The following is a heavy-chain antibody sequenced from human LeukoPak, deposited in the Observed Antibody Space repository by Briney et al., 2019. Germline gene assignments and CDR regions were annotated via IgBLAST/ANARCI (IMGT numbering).Heavy chain of an antibody. CDR1: GFTFSRFN. J-gene: IGHJ5*02. D-gene: IGHD3-10*01. Sequence: GGSLRLSCAASGFTFSRFNMNWLRQAPGKGLEWLSYISTTGTIYYAESVKGRFSISRDNAKNSLYLQMNSLRAEDTAVYYCARDHLGGLLWFGEFCFDPWGQGTLVTVSS. V-gene: IGHV3-48*04. CDR2: ISTTGTI. CDR3: ARDHLGGLLWFGEFCFDP.